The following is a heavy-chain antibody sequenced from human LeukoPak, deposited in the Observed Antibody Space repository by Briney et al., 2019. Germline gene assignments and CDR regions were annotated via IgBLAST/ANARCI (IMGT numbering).Heavy chain of an antibody. V-gene: IGHV3-23*01. CDR1: GFIFSSYG. CDR2: ISGRGGYT. CDR3: AKTTTGYSSGRYPGWPVDY. Sequence: PGGSLRLSCAASGFIFSSYGMSWVRQAPGKGLEWVSGISGRGGYTYYADSVKGRFTISRDNSKNTLYLQMNSLSTEDTAVYYCAKTTTGYSSGRYPGWPVDYWGQGTLVTVSS. J-gene: IGHJ4*02. D-gene: IGHD6-19*01.